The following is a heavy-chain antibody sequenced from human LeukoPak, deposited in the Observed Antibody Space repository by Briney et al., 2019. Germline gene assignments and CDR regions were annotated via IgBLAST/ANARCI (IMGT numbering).Heavy chain of an antibody. J-gene: IGHJ4*02. CDR2: IYTSGST. Sequence: SQTLSLTCTVSGGPISSGSYYWSWIRQPAGKGLEWIGRIYTSGSTNYNPSLKNRVTISVDTSKNQFSLKLSSVTAADTAVYYCARDSVGQWLDYWGQGTLVTVSS. V-gene: IGHV4-61*02. D-gene: IGHD6-19*01. CDR3: ARDSVGQWLDY. CDR1: GGPISSGSYY.